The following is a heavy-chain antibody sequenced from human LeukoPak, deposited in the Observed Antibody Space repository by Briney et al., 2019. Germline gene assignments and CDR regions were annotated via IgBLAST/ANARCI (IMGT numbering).Heavy chain of an antibody. CDR2: ISAYNGNT. CDR1: GYTFTSYG. CDR3: ARDPEYYYGSGSSEIDY. Sequence: ASVKVSCKASGYTFTSYGISWVRRAPGQGLEWMGWISAYNGNTNYAQKLQGRVTMTTDTSTSTAYMELRSLRSDDTAVYYCARDPEYYYGSGSSEIDYWGQGTLVTVSS. V-gene: IGHV1-18*01. D-gene: IGHD3-10*01. J-gene: IGHJ4*02.